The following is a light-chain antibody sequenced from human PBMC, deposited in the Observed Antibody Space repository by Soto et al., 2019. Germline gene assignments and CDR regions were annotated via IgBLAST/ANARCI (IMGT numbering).Light chain of an antibody. CDR2: EVS. CDR3: SSYTSTSTHYV. Sequence: QSALTQPASVSGSPGQSITISCTGTSSDVGGYNYVSWYQLHPGIAPKLMMYEVSNRPSGVSNRFSGSKSGNTASLTISGLQAVDEGDYYCSSYTSTSTHYVFGTGTKVTVL. J-gene: IGLJ1*01. CDR1: SSDVGGYNY. V-gene: IGLV2-14*01.